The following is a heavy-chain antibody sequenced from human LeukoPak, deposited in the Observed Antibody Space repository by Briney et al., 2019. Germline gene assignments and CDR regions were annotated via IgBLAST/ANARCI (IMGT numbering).Heavy chain of an antibody. Sequence: PSQTLSLTCTVSGGSISSGGYYWSWIRQHPRQGLEWIGYIYYSGSTYYNPSLKSRVTISVDTSKNQFSLKLSSVTAADTAVYYCARAIGYCTNGVCPGFDYWGQGTLVTVSS. V-gene: IGHV4-31*03. CDR2: IYYSGST. J-gene: IGHJ4*02. CDR1: GGSISSGGYY. CDR3: ARAIGYCTNGVCPGFDY. D-gene: IGHD2-8*01.